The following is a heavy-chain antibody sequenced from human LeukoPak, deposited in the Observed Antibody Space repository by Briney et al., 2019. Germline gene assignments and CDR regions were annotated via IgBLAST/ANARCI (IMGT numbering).Heavy chain of an antibody. CDR2: ISSSSSTI. CDR3: ARSYYYDSSGYLEWDY. D-gene: IGHD3-22*01. Sequence: GGSLRLSCAASGFTFSSYSMNWVRQAPGKGLEWVSYISSSSSTIYYADSVKGRFTISRDNAKNSLYLQMNSLRAEDTAVYYCARSYYYDSSGYLEWDYWGQGTLVTVSS. V-gene: IGHV3-48*04. CDR1: GFTFSSYS. J-gene: IGHJ4*02.